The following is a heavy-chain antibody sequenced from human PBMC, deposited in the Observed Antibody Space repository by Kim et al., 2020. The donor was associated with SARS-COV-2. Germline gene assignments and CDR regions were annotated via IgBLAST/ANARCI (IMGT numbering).Heavy chain of an antibody. J-gene: IGHJ4*02. Sequence: GGSLRLSCAASGFTFSSYAMSWVRQAPGKGLEWVSAISGSGGSTYYADSVKGRFTISRDNSKNTLYLQMNSLRAEDTAVYYCAKDRVRSGSYTDLFDYWGQGTLVTVSS. CDR3: AKDRVRSGSYTDLFDY. V-gene: IGHV3-23*01. CDR1: GFTFSSYA. CDR2: ISGSGGST. D-gene: IGHD1-26*01.